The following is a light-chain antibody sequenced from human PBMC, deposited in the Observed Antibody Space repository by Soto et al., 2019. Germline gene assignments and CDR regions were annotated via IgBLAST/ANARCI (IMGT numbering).Light chain of an antibody. CDR3: SSYTSNSTYV. V-gene: IGLV2-14*01. CDR1: SSDVGGYNY. CDR2: EVS. J-gene: IGLJ1*01. Sequence: QSVLTQPASVSGSPGQSITISCTGTSSDVGGYNYVSWHQLHPGKAPKLMVYEVSNRPSGVSNRFSGSKSGNTASLTISGLQADDEADYYCSSYTSNSTYVFGTGTKVTVL.